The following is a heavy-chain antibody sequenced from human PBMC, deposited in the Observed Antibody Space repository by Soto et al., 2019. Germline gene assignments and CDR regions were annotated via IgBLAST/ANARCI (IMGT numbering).Heavy chain of an antibody. D-gene: IGHD3-3*01. Sequence: SETLSLTCTVSGGSISTYYWSWIRQPPGKGLEWIGYIYYSGGTNYNPSLKSRVTISVDTSKNQFSLKLSSVTAADTAVYYCARGTSDFWSGYYTGNFDYWGQGTLVTVSS. V-gene: IGHV4-59*08. CDR3: ARGTSDFWSGYYTGNFDY. J-gene: IGHJ4*02. CDR2: IYYSGGT. CDR1: GGSISTYY.